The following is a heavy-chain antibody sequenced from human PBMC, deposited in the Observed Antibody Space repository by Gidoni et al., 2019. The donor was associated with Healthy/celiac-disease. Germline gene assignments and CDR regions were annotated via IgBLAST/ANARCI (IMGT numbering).Heavy chain of an antibody. CDR3: ARDNVGYYDFWSGYYGG. D-gene: IGHD3-3*01. CDR2: IRSSSSTI. V-gene: IGHV3-48*02. Sequence: EVQLVESGGGLVQPGGSLRLSCAASGFTFSSYSMNWVRQAPGKGLEWVSYIRSSSSTIYYADSVKGRFTISRDNAKNSLYLQMTSLRDEDTAVYYCARDNVGYYDFWSGYYGGWGQGTLVTVSS. CDR1: GFTFSSYS. J-gene: IGHJ4*02.